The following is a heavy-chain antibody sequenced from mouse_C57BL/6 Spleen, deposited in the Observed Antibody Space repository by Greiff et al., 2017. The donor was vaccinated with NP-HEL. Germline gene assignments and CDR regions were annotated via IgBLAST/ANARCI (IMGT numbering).Heavy chain of an antibody. CDR2: IYPRSGNT. D-gene: IGHD2-4*01. Sequence: VQLQQSGAELARPGASVKLSCKASGYTFTSYGISWVKQRTGQGLEWIGEIYPRSGNTYYNEKFKGKATLTADKSSSTAYMELHSLTSEDPAVYFWACGDDCGGTWFAYWGQGTLVTVSA. J-gene: IGHJ3*01. V-gene: IGHV1-81*01. CDR3: ACGDDCGGTWFAY. CDR1: GYTFTSYG.